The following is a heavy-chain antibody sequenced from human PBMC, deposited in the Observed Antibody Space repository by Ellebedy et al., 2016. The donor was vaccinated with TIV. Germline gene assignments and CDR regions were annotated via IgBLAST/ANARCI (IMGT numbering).Heavy chain of an antibody. D-gene: IGHD1-1*01. V-gene: IGHV3-23*01. Sequence: GESLKISCAASGFTFSNYAMSWVRQAPGKGLEWVSALGGSSENTYYADSVQGRFTISRDNSKNTVFLQMDRLRAEDTAVYYCAADRDATGFVFWGRGALVTVSS. CDR3: AADRDATGFVF. CDR1: GFTFSNYA. J-gene: IGHJ4*02. CDR2: LGGSSENT.